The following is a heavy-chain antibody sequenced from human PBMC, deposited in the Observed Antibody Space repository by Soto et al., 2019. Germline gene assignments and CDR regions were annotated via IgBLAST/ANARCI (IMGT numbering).Heavy chain of an antibody. CDR2: IIPIFGTA. CDR3: ASGGYSGYDCLSYGMEV. D-gene: IGHD5-12*01. CDR1: GGTFSSYA. V-gene: IGHV1-69*13. J-gene: IGHJ6*02. Sequence: SVKVSCKASGGTFSSYAISWVRQAPGQGLEWMGGIIPIFGTANYAQKFQGRVTITADESTSTAYMELSSLRSEDTAVYYCASGGYSGYDCLSYGMEVWGQGTTVTVSS.